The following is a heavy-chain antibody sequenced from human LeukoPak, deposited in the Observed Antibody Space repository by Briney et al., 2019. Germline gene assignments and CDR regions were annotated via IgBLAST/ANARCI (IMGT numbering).Heavy chain of an antibody. CDR1: GFTFSSYA. CDR3: AKDSMDYYDSSGWDY. J-gene: IGHJ4*02. CDR2: ISGSGGST. V-gene: IGHV3-23*01. Sequence: PGGSLRLSCAASGFTFSSYAMSWVRQAPGKGLEWVSAISGSGGSTYYADSVKGRFTISRDNSKNTLYLQMNSLRDEDTAVYYCAKDSMDYYDSSGWDYWGQGTLVTVSS. D-gene: IGHD3-22*01.